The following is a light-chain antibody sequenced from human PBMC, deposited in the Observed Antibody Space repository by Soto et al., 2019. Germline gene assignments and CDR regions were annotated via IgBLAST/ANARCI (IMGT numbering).Light chain of an antibody. J-gene: IGLJ2*01. CDR3: CAYAGSSTVV. Sequence: QSVLTQPASVSGSPGQSITISCTGTSSDVGGYNLLSWYQQHPGKAPKLMIYEGSKRPSGVSNRFSGSQSGNTASLTISGLQAEDEADYYCCAYAGSSTVVFGGGTKLTVL. V-gene: IGLV2-23*01. CDR1: SSDVGGYNL. CDR2: EGS.